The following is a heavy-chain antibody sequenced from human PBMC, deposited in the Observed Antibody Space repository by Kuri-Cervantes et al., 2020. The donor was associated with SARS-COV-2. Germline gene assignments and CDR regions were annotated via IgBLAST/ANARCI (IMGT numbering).Heavy chain of an antibody. CDR2: ISWNSGSI. D-gene: IGHD4-11*01. CDR1: GFTFDDYA. J-gene: IGHJ4*02. CDR3: ARDPGYSSIDY. Sequence: SLKISCAASGFTFDDYAMHWVRQAPGKGLEWVSGISWNSGSIGYADSVKGRFTISRHNSKNTLYLQMNSLRAEDTAVYYCARDPGYSSIDYWGQGTLVTVSS. V-gene: IGHV3-9*01.